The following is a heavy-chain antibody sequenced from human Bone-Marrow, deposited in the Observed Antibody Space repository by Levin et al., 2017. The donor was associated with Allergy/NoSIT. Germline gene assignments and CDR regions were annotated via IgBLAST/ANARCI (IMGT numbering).Heavy chain of an antibody. Sequence: TGGSLRLSCAASGFTFSDYYMSWIRHAPGKGLEWVAQITSSGTTLYYADSVKGRFTISRDNANTSVYLHMNSLRPEDTAVYYCARDDFGDYSFFFDHWGRGTLVSVSS. J-gene: IGHJ4*02. CDR3: ARDDFGDYSFFFDH. CDR1: GFTFSDYY. V-gene: IGHV3-11*01. CDR2: ITSSGTTL. D-gene: IGHD4-17*01.